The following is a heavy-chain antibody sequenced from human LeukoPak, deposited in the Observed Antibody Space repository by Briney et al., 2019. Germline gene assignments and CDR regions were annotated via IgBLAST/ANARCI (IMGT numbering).Heavy chain of an antibody. CDR1: GGSISSYY. Sequence: SETLSLTCTVSGGSISSYYWSWIRQPAGKGLEWIGRIYTSGSTNYNPSLKSRVTMSVDTSKNQFSLKLSSVTAADTAVYYCASSLTYYDSSGYHAPFHYWGQGTLVTVSS. V-gene: IGHV4-4*07. CDR2: IYTSGST. D-gene: IGHD3-22*01. CDR3: ASSLTYYDSSGYHAPFHY. J-gene: IGHJ4*02.